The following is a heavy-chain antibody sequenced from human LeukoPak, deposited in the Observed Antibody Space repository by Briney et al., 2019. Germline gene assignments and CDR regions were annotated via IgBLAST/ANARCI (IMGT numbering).Heavy chain of an antibody. CDR2: ISSSGANA. CDR1: GFTFRDAA. Sequence: GGSLTLSCAAFGFTFRDAAMTWVRQAPGKGLEWVSLISSSGANAYYADSVKGRFTISRDNSKNTLYLQMNNLRGEDTAEYYCAKDMELASWGQGTLVTVSS. J-gene: IGHJ5*02. CDR3: AKDMELAS. V-gene: IGHV3-23*01. D-gene: IGHD1-26*01.